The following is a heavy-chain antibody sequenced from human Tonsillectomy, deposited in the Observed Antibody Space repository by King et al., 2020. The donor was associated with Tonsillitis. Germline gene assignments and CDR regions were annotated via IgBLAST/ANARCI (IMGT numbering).Heavy chain of an antibody. V-gene: IGHV3-23*04. Sequence: VQLVESGGGLVQPGGSLRLSCAASGFSFGTYAMAWVRQAPGKGLEWVSAISATTGSTFYADSVTGRCTISRDDSKSMLFLEMRYVRAEDTAVYYCTKGRYVAASAYLYFHYWGQGALVTVSS. D-gene: IGHD6-13*01. J-gene: IGHJ4*02. CDR3: TKGRYVAASAYLYFHY. CDR2: ISATTGST. CDR1: GFSFGTYA.